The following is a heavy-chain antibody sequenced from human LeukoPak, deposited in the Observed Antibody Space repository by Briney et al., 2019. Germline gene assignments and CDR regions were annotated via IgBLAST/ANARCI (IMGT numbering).Heavy chain of an antibody. Sequence: ASVKVSCKASGYTFTSYYMHWVRQAPGQGLEWMGIINPSGGSTSYAQKFQGRVTMTRDTSTSTVYMELSSLGSEDTAVYYCARDLMYSSSWYGWSYYYYGMDVWGQGTTVTVSS. CDR2: INPSGGST. J-gene: IGHJ6*02. D-gene: IGHD6-13*01. CDR1: GYTFTSYY. CDR3: ARDLMYSSSWYGWSYYYYGMDV. V-gene: IGHV1-46*01.